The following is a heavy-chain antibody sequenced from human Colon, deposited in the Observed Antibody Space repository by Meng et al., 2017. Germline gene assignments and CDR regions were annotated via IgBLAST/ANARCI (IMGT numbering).Heavy chain of an antibody. V-gene: IGHV4-4*02. CDR2: IYHSGAT. CDR1: GCPISSIHW. CDR3: ASIYRYGDYGDYFDY. Sequence: GQLQESGPGLVKPSGTLPLTCAVPGCPISSIHWWSWVRQPPGKGLEWIGEIYHSGATNYSPSLKSRVTISVDKSKNQFSLKLSSMTAADTAVYYCASIYRYGDYGDYFDYWGQGTLVTVSS. J-gene: IGHJ4*02. D-gene: IGHD4-17*01.